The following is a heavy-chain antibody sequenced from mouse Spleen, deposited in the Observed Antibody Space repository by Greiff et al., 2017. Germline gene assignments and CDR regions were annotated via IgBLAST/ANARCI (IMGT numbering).Heavy chain of an antibody. CDR2: INPSTGGT. Sequence: EVKLVESGPELVKPGASVKISCKASGYSFTGYYMNWVKQSPEKSLEWIGEINPSTGGTTYNQKFKAKATLTVDKSSSTAYMQLKSLTSEDSAVYYCARKWDGYYVLDYWGQGTTLTVSS. CDR3: ARKWDGYYVLDY. CDR1: GYSFTGYY. V-gene: IGHV1-42*01. J-gene: IGHJ2*01. D-gene: IGHD2-3*01.